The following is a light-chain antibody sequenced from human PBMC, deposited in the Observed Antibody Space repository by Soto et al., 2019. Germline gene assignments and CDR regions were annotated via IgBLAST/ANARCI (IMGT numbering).Light chain of an antibody. CDR1: QSVSSTS. J-gene: IGKJ1*01. CDR2: GAS. CDR3: QQYGNSRWT. Sequence: EIVLTQSPGTLSLSPGERATVSCRASQSVSSTSLAWYQQKPGQAPRLLIYGASIRATGIPDRFTGSGSGTDFTLTISRLEPEDFAVYYCQQYGNSRWTFGQGTKVEIK. V-gene: IGKV3-20*01.